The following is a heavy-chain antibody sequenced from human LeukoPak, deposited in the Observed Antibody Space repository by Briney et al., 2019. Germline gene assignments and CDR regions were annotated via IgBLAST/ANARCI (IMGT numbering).Heavy chain of an antibody. V-gene: IGHV4-30-4*01. CDR2: IYYSGST. Sequence: SQTLSLTCTVSGGSISSGDYYWSWIRQPPGKGLEWIGYIYYSGSTYYNPSLKSRVTISVDTSKNQFSLKLSSVTAADTAVYXXXRXXIRRRFLGTAMGSASLWGQGTLVTVSS. D-gene: IGHD5-18*01. J-gene: IGHJ4*02. CDR1: GGSISSGDYY. CDR3: XRXXIRRRFLGTAMGSASL.